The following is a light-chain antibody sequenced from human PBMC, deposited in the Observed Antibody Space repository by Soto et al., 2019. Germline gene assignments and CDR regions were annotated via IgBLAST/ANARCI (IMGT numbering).Light chain of an antibody. CDR1: QSVSSSY. J-gene: IGKJ3*01. Sequence: EIVLTRSPGTLSLSPGERATLSCRASQSVSSSYLAWYQQKPGQAPRLLIHGASSRATGIPDRFSGSGSGTDFTLSISRLEPEDFAVYYCQQYGSSIFTFGPGTKVDIK. CDR3: QQYGSSIFT. CDR2: GAS. V-gene: IGKV3-20*01.